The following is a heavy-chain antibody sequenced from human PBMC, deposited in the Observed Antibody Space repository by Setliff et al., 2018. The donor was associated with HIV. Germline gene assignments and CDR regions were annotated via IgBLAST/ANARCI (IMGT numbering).Heavy chain of an antibody. CDR1: GFSVSSSW. D-gene: IGHD3-3*01. CDR2: INSDGSSI. J-gene: IGHJ6*03. Sequence: PGGSLRLSCAASGFSVSSSWMHWVRQPPGKGLLWVSRINSDGSSIIYADSVKGRFTISRDNAKNTLYLQMNSLRAEDTAVYYCARVVEGSHQVSLYYYYYYYMDVWGKGTTVTVSS. CDR3: ARVVEGSHQVSLYYYYYYYMDV. V-gene: IGHV3-74*01.